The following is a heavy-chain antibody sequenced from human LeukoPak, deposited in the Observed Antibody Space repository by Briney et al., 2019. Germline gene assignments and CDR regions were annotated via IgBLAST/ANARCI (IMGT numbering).Heavy chain of an antibody. CDR1: GFTFTSYW. CDR2: VNNDGSST. D-gene: IGHD3-9*01. V-gene: IGHV3-74*01. Sequence: PGGSLRLSCATSGFTFTSYWMHWVRQVPGKGLVWVSRVNNDGSSTIYADSVKGRFTISRDNANNSLFLQMDSLTAEDTAVYYCAREGRWRYDILTGYFDYWGQGILVTVSS. J-gene: IGHJ4*02. CDR3: AREGRWRYDILTGYFDY.